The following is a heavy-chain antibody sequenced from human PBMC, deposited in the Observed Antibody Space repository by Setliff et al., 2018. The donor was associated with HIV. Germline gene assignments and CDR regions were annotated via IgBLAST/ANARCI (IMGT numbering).Heavy chain of an antibody. CDR2: VDPEDGET. J-gene: IGHJ4*02. V-gene: IGHV1-69-2*01. D-gene: IGHD2-15*01. CDR1: GYTFTDYY. CDR3: AIEGVYCSGGRCQSFDY. Sequence: GASVKVSCKASGYTFTDYYMHWVKQAPGKGPEWMGRVDPEDGETIYAEKFQGRVTITADRSTDTSHMHLRNLRSDDTAEYYCAIEGVYCSGGRCQSFDYWGQGTLVTVSS.